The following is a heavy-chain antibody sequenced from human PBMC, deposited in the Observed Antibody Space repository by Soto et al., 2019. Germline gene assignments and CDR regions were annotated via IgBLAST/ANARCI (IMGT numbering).Heavy chain of an antibody. V-gene: IGHV4-59*08. CDR1: GGSISSYY. J-gene: IGHJ6*02. CDR3: VYVGQVYGKDV. Sequence: SETLSLTCTVSGGSISSYYWSWIRQPPGKGLEWIGYIYYSGSTNYNPSLKSRVTISVDTSKNQFSLKLSSVTAADTAVYYCVYVGQVYGKDVWGRGTTVTVSS. D-gene: IGHD3-10*01. CDR2: IYYSGST.